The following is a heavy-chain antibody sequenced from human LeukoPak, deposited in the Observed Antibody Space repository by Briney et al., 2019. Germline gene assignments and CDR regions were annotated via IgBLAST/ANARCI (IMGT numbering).Heavy chain of an antibody. CDR2: IIPIFGTA. CDR3: ARDAPRILYPYYYYYGMDV. J-gene: IGHJ6*02. CDR1: GGTFSSYA. V-gene: IGHV1-69*01. D-gene: IGHD2-8*01. Sequence: ASVRVSCKASGGTFSSYAISWVRQAPGQGLEWMGGIIPIFGTANYAQKFQGRVTITADESTSTAYMELSSLRSEDTAVYYCARDAPRILYPYYYYYGMDVWGQGTTVTVSS.